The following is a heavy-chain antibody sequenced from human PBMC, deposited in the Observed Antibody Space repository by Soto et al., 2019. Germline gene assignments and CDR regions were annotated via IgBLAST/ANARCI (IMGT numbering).Heavy chain of an antibody. CDR1: GFSLSDHG. V-gene: IGHV3-48*02. J-gene: IGHJ5*02. Sequence: GGSLRLSCAASGFSLSDHGVNWVRQAPGKGLEWISSVNRGASSLYYAESVKGRFTMSRDDAKNSVYLQMNSLRDEDTAVYYCARQINWRDGGAWGQGTLVTVSS. CDR3: ARQINWRDGGA. CDR2: VNRGASSL. D-gene: IGHD3-16*01.